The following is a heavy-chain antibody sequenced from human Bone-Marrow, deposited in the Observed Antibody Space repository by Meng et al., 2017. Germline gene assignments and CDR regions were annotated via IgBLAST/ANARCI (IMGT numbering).Heavy chain of an antibody. Sequence: QVQLQQWGAGLLKPSETLSLTCAVYGGSFSGDYWSWIRQHPGKGLEWIGYIYYSGSTYYNPSLKSRVTISVDTSMNQFSLKMTSVTAADTAVYYCARDRSGYSLFDYWGQGTLVTVSS. J-gene: IGHJ4*02. V-gene: IGHV4-31*11. CDR2: IYYSGST. D-gene: IGHD5-18*01. CDR3: ARDRSGYSLFDY. CDR1: GGSFSGDY.